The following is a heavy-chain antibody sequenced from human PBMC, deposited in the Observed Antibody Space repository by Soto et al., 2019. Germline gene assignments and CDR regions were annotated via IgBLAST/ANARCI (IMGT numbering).Heavy chain of an antibody. D-gene: IGHD2-15*01. CDR3: ARGREEVVVVLAATPAFDI. V-gene: IGHV4-34*01. J-gene: IGHJ3*02. CDR1: GGSFSGYY. CDR2: INHSGST. Sequence: SETPSLTCAVYGGSFSGYYWSWIRQPPGKGLEWIGEINHSGSTNYNPSLKSRVTISVDTSKNQFSLKLSSVTAADTAVYYCARGREEVVVVLAATPAFDIWGQGTMVTVSS.